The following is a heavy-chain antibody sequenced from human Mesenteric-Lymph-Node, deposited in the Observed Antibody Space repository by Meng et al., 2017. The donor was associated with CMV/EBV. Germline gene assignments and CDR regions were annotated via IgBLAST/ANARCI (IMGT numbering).Heavy chain of an antibody. CDR3: ATSSCYSCYFDY. CDR2: IYSGGST. CDR1: GFTVSSTY. Sequence: GESLKISCAASGFTVSSTYMSWVRQAPGKGLEWVSVIYSGGSTYYADSVKGRFTISRDNAKNSLYLQLNSLRAEDTAVYYCATSSCYSCYFDYWGQGTLVTVSS. V-gene: IGHV3-53*01. J-gene: IGHJ4*02. D-gene: IGHD2-15*01.